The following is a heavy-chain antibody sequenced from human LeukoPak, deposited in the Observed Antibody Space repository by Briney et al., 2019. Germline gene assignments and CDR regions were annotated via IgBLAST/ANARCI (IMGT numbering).Heavy chain of an antibody. D-gene: IGHD1-26*01. CDR2: TSDRGDYT. J-gene: IGHJ4*02. CDR3: AKKAQYNGNYPLDY. V-gene: IGHV3-23*01. Sequence: GGSLRLSCAASGITFNIYAMTWVRQAPGKGLEWVSGTSDRGDYTYYADSVKGRFTISRDNSKNTLYLQMNSLRAEDTALYFCAKKAQYNGNYPLDYWGQGTLVTVSS. CDR1: GITFNIYA.